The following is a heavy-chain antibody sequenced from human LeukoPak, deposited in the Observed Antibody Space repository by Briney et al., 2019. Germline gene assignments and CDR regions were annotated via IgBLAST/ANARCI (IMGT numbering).Heavy chain of an antibody. Sequence: GGSLRLSCAASGFTFSSYSMNWVRQAPGKGLEWVSSISSSSSYIYYADSVKGRFTISRDNAKNSLYLQMNSLRAEDTAVYYCARDGHTDIVVVSAAMPYNPNANSGYDYPFDYWGQGTLVTVSS. CDR1: GFTFSSYS. CDR2: ISSSSSYI. D-gene: IGHD2-2*01. CDR3: ARDGHTDIVVVSAAMPYNPNANSGYDYPFDY. J-gene: IGHJ4*02. V-gene: IGHV3-21*01.